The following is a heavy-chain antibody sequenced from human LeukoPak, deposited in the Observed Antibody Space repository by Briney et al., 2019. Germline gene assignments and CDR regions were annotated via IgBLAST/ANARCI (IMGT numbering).Heavy chain of an antibody. CDR2: ISYDGSNK. V-gene: IGHV3-30*01. J-gene: IGHJ4*02. CDR3: ALDNGY. D-gene: IGHD1-1*01. CDR1: GFTFSSYA. Sequence: GGSLRLSCAASGFTFSSYAMHWVRQAPGKGLEWVAVISYDGSNKYYADSVKGRFTISRDNSKNTLYLQMNSLRAEDTAVYYCALDNGYWGQGTLVTVPS.